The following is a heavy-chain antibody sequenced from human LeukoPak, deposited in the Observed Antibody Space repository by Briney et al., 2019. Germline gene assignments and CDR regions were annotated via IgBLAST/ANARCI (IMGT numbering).Heavy chain of an antibody. D-gene: IGHD2/OR15-2a*01. V-gene: IGHV1-8*01. Sequence: ASVMVSCKASGYTFTSYDINWVRQAPRQGPEWMGWMNPNSGNTGYAQKFQGGVTMTRNTSISTAYMELSSLTSEDTAVYYCARRYKNVVVPGYYMDVWGKGTTVTVSS. CDR2: MNPNSGNT. CDR1: GYTFTSYD. J-gene: IGHJ6*03. CDR3: ARRYKNVVVPGYYMDV.